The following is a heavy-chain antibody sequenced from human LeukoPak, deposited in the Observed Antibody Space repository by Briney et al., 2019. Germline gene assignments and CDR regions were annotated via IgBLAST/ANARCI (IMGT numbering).Heavy chain of an antibody. Sequence: SETLSLTCTVSGGSISSYYWSWIRQPAGKGLEWIGRIYTSGSTNYNPSLKSRVTMSVDTSKNQFSLKLSSVTAADTAVYYCARHKWSSGWYHFDYWGQGTLVTVSS. CDR2: IYTSGST. CDR1: GGSISSYY. V-gene: IGHV4-4*07. CDR3: ARHKWSSGWYHFDY. D-gene: IGHD6-19*01. J-gene: IGHJ4*02.